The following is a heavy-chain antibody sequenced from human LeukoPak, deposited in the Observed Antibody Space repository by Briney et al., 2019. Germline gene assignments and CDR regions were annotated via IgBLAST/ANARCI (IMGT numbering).Heavy chain of an antibody. D-gene: IGHD3-3*01. CDR3: ARGDFWSGYYTGHGWRAFDI. Sequence: ASVKVSCKASGYTFTSYGISWVRQAPGQGLEWMGIINPSGGSTSYAQKFQGRVTMTRDTSTSTVYMELSSLRSEDTAVYYCARGDFWSGYYTGHGWRAFDIWGQGTMVTVSS. CDR2: INPSGGST. V-gene: IGHV1-46*01. CDR1: GYTFTSYG. J-gene: IGHJ3*02.